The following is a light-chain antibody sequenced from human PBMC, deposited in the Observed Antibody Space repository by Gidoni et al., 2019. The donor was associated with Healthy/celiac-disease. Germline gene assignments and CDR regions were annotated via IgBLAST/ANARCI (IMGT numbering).Light chain of an antibody. V-gene: IGKV1-39*01. J-gene: IGKJ3*01. CDR3: QQSYSTPFT. CDR2: AAS. Sequence: DMQMTQSPSSLSASVGDRVIITCRESQIISSYLNWYQQKPGKAPKLLIYAASILQSGVPSRFSGIGSGTDFTLTISSLQPEDFATYYCQQSYSTPFTFGPGTKVEIK. CDR1: QIISSY.